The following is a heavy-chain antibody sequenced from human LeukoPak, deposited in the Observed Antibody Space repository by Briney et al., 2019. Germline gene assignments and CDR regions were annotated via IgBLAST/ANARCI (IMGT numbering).Heavy chain of an antibody. D-gene: IGHD3-22*01. J-gene: IGHJ4*02. Sequence: GGSLRLSRTTSGFTYGDYAITWGRQAPAKGLQGGGVIRSKANGGTTEYAASVKGRFTISRDDSKSIAYLQMNSLRSEDTAVYYCTTGPYSESSGYRLDYWGQGTLVTVSS. CDR2: IRSKANGGTT. V-gene: IGHV3-49*04. CDR1: GFTYGDYA. CDR3: TTGPYSESSGYRLDY.